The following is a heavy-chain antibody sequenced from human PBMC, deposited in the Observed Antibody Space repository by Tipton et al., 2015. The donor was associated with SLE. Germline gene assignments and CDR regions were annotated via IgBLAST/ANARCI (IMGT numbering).Heavy chain of an antibody. V-gene: IGHV3-23*03. D-gene: IGHD4-17*01. J-gene: IGHJ1*01. CDR3: ANQDGDNEYFQY. CDR2: IDSVGST. Sequence: SLRLSCAASGFTFSSCGMGWVRQAPGKGLEWVALIDSVGSTHYADSAKGRCTISRDNSRKTVYLQMNSLIPEDTAVYYCANQDGDNEYFQYWGQGTLATVS. CDR1: GFTFSSCG.